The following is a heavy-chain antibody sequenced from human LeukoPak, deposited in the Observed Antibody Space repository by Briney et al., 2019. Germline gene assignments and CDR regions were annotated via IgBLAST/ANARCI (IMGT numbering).Heavy chain of an antibody. V-gene: IGHV3-30*04. CDR3: ARDRCTSTTCYLFDY. Sequence: GGSLRLSCAASGFTFSTSAKHWVRQAPGKGLEWVAVISSDGSDTNYADSVKGRFTISRDNPKNTLYLEMNSLRSEDTAVYYCARDRCTSTTCYLFDYWGQGTLVIVSS. J-gene: IGHJ4*02. D-gene: IGHD2/OR15-2a*01. CDR1: GFTFSTSA. CDR2: ISSDGSDT.